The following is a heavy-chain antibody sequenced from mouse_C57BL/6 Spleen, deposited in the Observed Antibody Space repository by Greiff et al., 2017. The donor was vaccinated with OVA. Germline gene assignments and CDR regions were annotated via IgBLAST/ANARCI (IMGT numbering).Heavy chain of an antibody. CDR2: IDPSDSET. CDR3: ARVFFDGYYRYFDV. D-gene: IGHD2-3*01. J-gene: IGHJ1*03. V-gene: IGHV1-52*01. Sequence: QVQLQQPGAELVRPGSSVKLSCKASGYTFTSYWMHWVKQRPIQGLEWIGNIDPSDSETHYNQKFKDKATLTVDKSSSTAYMQLSSLTSEDSAVYYCARVFFDGYYRYFDVWGTGTTVTVSS. CDR1: GYTFTSYW.